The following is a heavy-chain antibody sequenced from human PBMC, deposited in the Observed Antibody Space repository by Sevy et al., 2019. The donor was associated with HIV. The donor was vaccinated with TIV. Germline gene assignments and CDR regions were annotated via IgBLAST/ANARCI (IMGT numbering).Heavy chain of an antibody. J-gene: IGHJ4*02. V-gene: IGHV3-23*01. CDR3: AKEGGGYNYDSSGLFDY. D-gene: IGHD3-22*01. CDR1: GFTFSSYA. CDR2: ISGSGYST. Sequence: GGSLRLSCAASGFTFSSYAMTWVRQAPGKGLEWVSGISGSGYSTYYADSVKGRFTISRDNSKNTQYLQMNSLRAEDTAVYYCAKEGGGYNYDSSGLFDYWGQGTLVTVSS.